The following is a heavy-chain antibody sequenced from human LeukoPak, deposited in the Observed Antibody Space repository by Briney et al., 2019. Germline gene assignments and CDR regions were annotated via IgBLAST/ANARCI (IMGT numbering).Heavy chain of an antibody. D-gene: IGHD6-25*01. CDR1: GFTFSGYD. J-gene: IGHJ3*02. CDR3: ARAHVAAGLAFDI. V-gene: IGHV3-13*01. CDR2: IGIPGDT. Sequence: GGSLRLSCAASGFTFSGYDMHWLRQPTGKGLEWVSGIGIPGDTYYPGSVKGRFTISRENAKNSFYLQMNSLRAEDTAAYYCARAHVAAGLAFDIWGQGTMVTVSS.